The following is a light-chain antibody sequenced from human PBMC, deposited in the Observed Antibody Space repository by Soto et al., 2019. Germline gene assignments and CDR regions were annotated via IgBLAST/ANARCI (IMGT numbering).Light chain of an antibody. CDR3: SSFTGSNYV. V-gene: IGLV2-14*03. CDR2: DVS. J-gene: IGLJ1*01. Sequence: QPASVSGSPGQSITISCTGTISDVGGYNFVSWYQQYPGKAPKLMICDVSNRPSGVSNRFSGSKSGNTASLTISGLQAEDEADYYCSSFTGSNYVFGTGTKVTVL. CDR1: ISDVGGYNF.